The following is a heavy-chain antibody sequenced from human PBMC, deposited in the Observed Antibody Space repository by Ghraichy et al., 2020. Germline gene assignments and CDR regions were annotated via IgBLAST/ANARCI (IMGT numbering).Heavy chain of an antibody. J-gene: IGHJ4*01. CDR2: IKSDGSDR. CDR3: ARDPYGDYKYGGTDY. D-gene: IGHD4-17*01. Sequence: VASIKSDGSDRFYVDSVKGRFTISRDNAKNSVSLEMNSLRAEDTAVYYCARDPYGDYKYGGTDYWG. V-gene: IGHV3-7*01.